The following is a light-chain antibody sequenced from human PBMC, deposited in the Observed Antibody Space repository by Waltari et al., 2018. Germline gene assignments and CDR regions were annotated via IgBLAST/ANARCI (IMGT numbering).Light chain of an antibody. CDR3: LLSFYDIRA. Sequence: QAEVTQEPSLTVSPGGTVTLTCGSSTGAVTSTHHPYWFLQKPGQVPRTLIYDTDNKHTSTPARFSGSLLGGKAALTLSGAQPEDEAVYYCLLSFYDIRAFGGGTKLTVL. V-gene: IGLV7-46*01. CDR2: DTD. CDR1: TGAVTSTHH. J-gene: IGLJ3*02.